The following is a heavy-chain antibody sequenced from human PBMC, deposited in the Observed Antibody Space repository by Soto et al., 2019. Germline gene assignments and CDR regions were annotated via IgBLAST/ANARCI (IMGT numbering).Heavy chain of an antibody. Sequence: GGSLRLSCAASGFTFRNYAMTWARQAQGKGLEWVSSLLRSGSSAYYADSVRGRFTISSDTSANSLYLQMDNLRAEDTAIYYCAKDAISGDGIWLMDSWGQGTVVTVSS. J-gene: IGHJ5*02. CDR3: AKDAISGDGIWLMDS. D-gene: IGHD4-17*01. V-gene: IGHV3-23*01. CDR2: LLRSGSSA. CDR1: GFTFRNYA.